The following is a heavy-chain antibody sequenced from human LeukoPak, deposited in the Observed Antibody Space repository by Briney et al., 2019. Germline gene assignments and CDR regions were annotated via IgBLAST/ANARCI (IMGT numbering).Heavy chain of an antibody. CDR3: ARSRYISSWFDF. CDR1: GFTFSRYW. J-gene: IGHJ4*02. Sequence: GGSLRLSCAASGFTFSRYWMHWVRQAPGKGLMWVSRISPDGSTTLYADSVKGRFTISRDNAKNTLYLQMNSLRAEDTAVYFCARSRYISSWFDFWGQGALVTVSS. D-gene: IGHD6-13*01. V-gene: IGHV3-74*03. CDR2: ISPDGSTT.